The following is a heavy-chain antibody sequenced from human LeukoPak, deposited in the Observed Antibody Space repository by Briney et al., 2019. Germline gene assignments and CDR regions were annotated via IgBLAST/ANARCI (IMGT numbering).Heavy chain of an antibody. CDR1: GGYISSSSYY. D-gene: IGHD1-26*01. Sequence: SSETLSLTCTVSGGYISSSSYYWGWIRQPPGKGLEWIGSIYYSGSTYYNPSLKSRVTISVDTSKNQFSLKLSSVTAADTAVYYCARASGSYRLWGQGTLVTVSS. CDR2: IYYSGST. V-gene: IGHV4-39*01. CDR3: ARASGSYRL. J-gene: IGHJ4*02.